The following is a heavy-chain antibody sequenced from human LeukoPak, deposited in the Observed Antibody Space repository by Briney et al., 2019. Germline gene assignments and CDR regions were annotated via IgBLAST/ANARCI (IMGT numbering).Heavy chain of an antibody. CDR2: ISWNSGSI. CDR3: AKDITKSCDFWSGYFPSSRGYYYYGMDV. J-gene: IGHJ6*02. D-gene: IGHD3-3*01. V-gene: IGHV3-9*01. CDR1: GFTFDDYA. Sequence: GGSLRLSCAASGFTFDDYAMPWVRQAPGKGLEWVSGISWNSGSIGYADSVKGRFTISRDNAKNSLYLQMNSLRAEDTALYYCAKDITKSCDFWSGYFPSSRGYYYYGMDVWGQGTTVTVSS.